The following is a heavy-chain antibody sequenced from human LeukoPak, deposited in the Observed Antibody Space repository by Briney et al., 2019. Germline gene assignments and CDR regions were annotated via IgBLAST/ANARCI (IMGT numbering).Heavy chain of an antibody. CDR1: GGTFSSYA. D-gene: IGHD3-22*01. J-gene: IGHJ5*02. CDR3: AREDYYDSSGYYYGEWFDP. Sequence: SVKVSCKASGGTFSSYAISWVRQAPGQGLEWMGGIIPIFGTANYAQKFQGRVTITADESTSTAYMELSSLRSEDTAVYYCAREDYYDSSGYYYGEWFDPWGQGTLVTVSS. V-gene: IGHV1-69*13. CDR2: IIPIFGTA.